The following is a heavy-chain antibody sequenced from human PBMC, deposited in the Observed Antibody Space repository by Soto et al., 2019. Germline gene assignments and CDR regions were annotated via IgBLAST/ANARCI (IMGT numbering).Heavy chain of an antibody. Sequence: QVQLVQSGAEVKKPGASVKVSCKASGYTFPSYVINWVRQATGQGLEWMGWMNPNSGNTGYAQKFQGRVTMTRNTSISTAYMELSSLRSEDTAVYYCARERTGTTSMDVWGQGTTVTVSS. V-gene: IGHV1-8*01. J-gene: IGHJ6*02. D-gene: IGHD1-1*01. CDR3: ARERTGTTSMDV. CDR1: GYTFPSYV. CDR2: MNPNSGNT.